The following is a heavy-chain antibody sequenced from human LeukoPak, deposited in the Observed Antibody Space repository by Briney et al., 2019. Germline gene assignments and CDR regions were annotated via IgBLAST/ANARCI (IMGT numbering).Heavy chain of an antibody. V-gene: IGHV3-13*01. CDR2: IGTVGDT. CDR3: ARETLDIGGDYGWYFDL. D-gene: IGHD1-26*01. J-gene: IGHJ2*01. CDR1: GFTFSIYD. Sequence: GGSLRLSCAASGFTFSIYDMHWVRQATGKGLEWVSAIGTVGDTYYPGSVKGRFTISRENAKNSLYLQVNSLRDGDTAVYYCARETLDIGGDYGWYFDLWGRGPLVTVSS.